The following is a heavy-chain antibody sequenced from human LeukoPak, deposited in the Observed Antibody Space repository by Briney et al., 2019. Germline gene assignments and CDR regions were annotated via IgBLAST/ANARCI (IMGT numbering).Heavy chain of an antibody. CDR3: AKVGSPYSGSYDHDFDY. V-gene: IGHV3-9*01. CDR2: ISWNSGSI. D-gene: IGHD1-26*01. CDR1: GFTFDDYA. J-gene: IGHJ4*02. Sequence: GGSLRLSCAASGFTFDDYAMHWVRQAPGKGLEWVSGISWNSGSIGYADSVKGRFTISRDNAKNSLYLQMNSLRAEDTALYYCAKVGSPYSGSYDHDFDYWGQGTLVTVPS.